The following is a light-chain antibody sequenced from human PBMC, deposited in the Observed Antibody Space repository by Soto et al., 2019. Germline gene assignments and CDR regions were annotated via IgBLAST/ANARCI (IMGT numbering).Light chain of an antibody. Sequence: DIQMTQSPSTLSASVGDRVTITCRASQSINIWLAWYQQKPGKAPKLLIYKASTLESGVPSRFSGSGSGTEFTLTISSLQPDDFATYGCQQYNDYSPWAFGQGTKVEIK. CDR2: KAS. CDR3: QQYNDYSPWA. CDR1: QSINIW. J-gene: IGKJ1*01. V-gene: IGKV1-5*03.